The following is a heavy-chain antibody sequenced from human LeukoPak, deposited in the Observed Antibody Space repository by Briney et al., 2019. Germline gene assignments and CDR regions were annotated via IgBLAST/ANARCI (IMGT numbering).Heavy chain of an antibody. Sequence: GGSLRLSCAASGFTFSDYYMNWVRQAPGKGLEWVSSISSSSSYIYYADSVKGRFTISRDNAKNSLYLQMNTLRAEDTAVYYCATARDIGVCYFGDLLSTETYFDYWGQGTLVTVSS. CDR1: GFTFSDYY. V-gene: IGHV3-21*01. CDR2: ISSSSSYI. J-gene: IGHJ4*02. CDR3: ATARDIGVCYFGDLLSTETYFDY. D-gene: IGHD3-10*01.